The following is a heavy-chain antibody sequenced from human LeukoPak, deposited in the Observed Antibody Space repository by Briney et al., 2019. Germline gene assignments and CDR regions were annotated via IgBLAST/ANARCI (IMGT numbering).Heavy chain of an antibody. CDR1: GGTFSSYA. Sequence: ASVKVSCKASGGTFSSYAISWVRQAPGQGLEWMGGIIPIFGTANYAQKFQGRVTITTDESTSTAYMELSSLGSEDTAVYYCARGGWWDSYYFDYWGQGTLVTVSS. CDR2: IIPIFGTA. D-gene: IGHD1-26*01. CDR3: ARGGWWDSYYFDY. J-gene: IGHJ4*02. V-gene: IGHV1-69*05.